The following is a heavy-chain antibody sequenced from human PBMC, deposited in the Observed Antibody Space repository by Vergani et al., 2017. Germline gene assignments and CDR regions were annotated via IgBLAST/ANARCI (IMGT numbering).Heavy chain of an antibody. CDR3: AKDELGFCGDISCLAMDV. Sequence: QVQLVASGGGLVRPGGSLRLSCAASGVSFSSFGMHWVRQAPGKGLEWVAFIRYDGSDKYYVDSVKGRFTISRDNSKNTLYLQVDSLRAEDTAVYYCAKDELGFCGDISCLAMDVWGQGTTVSVSS. CDR2: IRYDGSDK. V-gene: IGHV3-30*02. D-gene: IGHD2-15*01. J-gene: IGHJ6*02. CDR1: GVSFSSFG.